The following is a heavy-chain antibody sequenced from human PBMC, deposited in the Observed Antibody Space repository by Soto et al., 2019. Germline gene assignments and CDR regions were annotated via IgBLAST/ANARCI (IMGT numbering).Heavy chain of an antibody. J-gene: IGHJ4*03. V-gene: IGHV2-5*02. Sequence: QITLKESGPTLVKPTQTLTLTCTFSGFSLSTSGEGVGWIRQPPAKALEWLALIYWDDDKRYSPSLKRGLTITKDTSRNQVVLTMTNMDPVDTATYYCAHRRSGYFDYWGQGTLVTVSS. CDR3: AHRRSGYFDY. CDR2: IYWDDDK. CDR1: GFSLSTSGEG.